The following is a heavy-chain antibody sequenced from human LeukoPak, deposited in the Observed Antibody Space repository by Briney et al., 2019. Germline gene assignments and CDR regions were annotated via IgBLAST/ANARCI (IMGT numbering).Heavy chain of an antibody. V-gene: IGHV3-74*01. CDR2: ISSDGSRV. CDR1: GFTFSDYW. D-gene: IGHD3-16*01. J-gene: IGHJ6*04. Sequence: GGSLRLSCAASGFTFSDYWMHWARQAPGKGLVWVSRISSDGSRVTYADSVKGRFTISRDNAKNTLYLQMNSLRAEDTAVYYCARTLSMDVWGKGTTVTVSS. CDR3: ARTLSMDV.